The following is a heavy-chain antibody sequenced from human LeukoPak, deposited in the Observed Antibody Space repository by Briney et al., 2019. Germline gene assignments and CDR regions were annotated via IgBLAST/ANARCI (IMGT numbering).Heavy chain of an antibody. CDR1: GGSISSRSSC. Sequence: ASETLSLTCIVYGGSISSRSSCSGWIRQPPGKGRDWIGSISYSGSTAYNPSLKGLVTISRDTSKYQFSLRLSAVTAADTAVYYCATTPTWGQGTLVTVAS. CDR3: ATTPT. J-gene: IGHJ4*02. CDR2: ISYSGST. V-gene: IGHV4-39*01.